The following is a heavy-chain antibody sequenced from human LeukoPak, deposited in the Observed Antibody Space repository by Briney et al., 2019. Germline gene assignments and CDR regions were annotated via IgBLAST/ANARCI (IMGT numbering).Heavy chain of an antibody. J-gene: IGHJ4*02. Sequence: SETLSLTCAAYGGTFSGYYWRWIRQPPGKGLEWIGEINHSGSTNYNPSLKSRVTISVDTFKNQFSLKLSFVTAADTAVYYCAGVGVVAPADPGCRDYWGQGTLVTVSS. CDR2: INHSGST. CDR3: AGVGVVAPADPGCRDY. V-gene: IGHV4-34*08. CDR1: GGTFSGYY. D-gene: IGHD2-2*01.